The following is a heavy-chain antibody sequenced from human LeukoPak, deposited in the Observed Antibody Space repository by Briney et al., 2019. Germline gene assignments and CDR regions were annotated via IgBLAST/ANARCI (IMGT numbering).Heavy chain of an antibody. J-gene: IGHJ4*02. CDR1: GYTFTSYD. CDR3: ARTRFVRPVAATRAPIDC. V-gene: IGHV1-8*01. Sequence: ASVKVSCKASGYTFTSYDINWVRQATGQGLEWMGWMNPNSGNTGYAQKFQGRVTMTRNTSISTAYMELSSPRSEDTAVYYCARTRFVRPVAATRAPIDCWGQGTLVTVSS. D-gene: IGHD2-15*01. CDR2: MNPNSGNT.